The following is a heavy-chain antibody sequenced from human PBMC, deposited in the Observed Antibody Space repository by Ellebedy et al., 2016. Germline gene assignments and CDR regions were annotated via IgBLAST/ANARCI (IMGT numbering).Heavy chain of an antibody. J-gene: IGHJ4*02. CDR2: LYSGGTI. CDR1: GFTVSGNY. V-gene: IGHV3-66*01. CDR3: AKGNAAPGPEPLDF. Sequence: GESLKISCAASGFTVSGNYMSWVRQAPGKGLEWVSTLYSGGTILYADSVKGRFTISRDNSKNTLYLQMNSLTVEDTAVYYCAKGNAAPGPEPLDFWGQGTLVTVSS. D-gene: IGHD1-14*01.